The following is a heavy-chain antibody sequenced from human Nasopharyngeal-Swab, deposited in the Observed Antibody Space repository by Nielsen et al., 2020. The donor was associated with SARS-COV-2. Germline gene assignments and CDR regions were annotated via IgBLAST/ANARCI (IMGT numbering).Heavy chain of an antibody. CDR3: ARCLYDSSGYDEILFDY. CDR1: GFTFSSYS. V-gene: IGHV3-21*01. D-gene: IGHD3-22*01. Sequence: GASLRLSCAASGFTFSSYSMNWVRQAPGKGLEWVSSISSSSSYIYYADSVKGRFTISRDNAKNSLYLQMNSLRAEDTAVYYCARCLYDSSGYDEILFDYWGQGTLVTVSS. J-gene: IGHJ4*02. CDR2: ISSSSSYI.